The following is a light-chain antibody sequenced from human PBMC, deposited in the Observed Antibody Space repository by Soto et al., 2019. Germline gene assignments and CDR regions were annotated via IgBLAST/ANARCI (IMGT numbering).Light chain of an antibody. CDR1: QGISNY. Sequence: DIQMTQSPSSLSASVRDRVTITCRASQGISNYLAWYQQKPGKVPKLLIYAASTMQSGVPARFSGSGSGTDFTLTISSLQPEDVATYYCQKYDSAPWTFGQGTKVEIK. V-gene: IGKV1-27*01. CDR3: QKYDSAPWT. CDR2: AAS. J-gene: IGKJ1*01.